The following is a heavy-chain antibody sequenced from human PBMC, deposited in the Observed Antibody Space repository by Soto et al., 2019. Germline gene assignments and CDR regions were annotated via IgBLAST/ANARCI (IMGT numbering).Heavy chain of an antibody. V-gene: IGHV3-33*03. Sequence: GGSLRLSCTVSGLTCSKTAIHWVRQAAGKGLEWVALIWHDGTNERYADSVKGRFTVSRDNSKNTLYLQMNSLRAQDTAVYFCATIEFDYWGQGTLVTVSS. J-gene: IGHJ4*02. CDR2: IWHDGTNE. D-gene: IGHD3-10*01. CDR1: GLTCSKTA. CDR3: ATIEFDY.